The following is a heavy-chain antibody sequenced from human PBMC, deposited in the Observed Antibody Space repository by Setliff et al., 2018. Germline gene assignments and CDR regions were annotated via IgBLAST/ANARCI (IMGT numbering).Heavy chain of an antibody. CDR3: ARVASIMILADIFFPNDAFDI. J-gene: IGHJ3*02. D-gene: IGHD3-16*01. CDR1: GFTFSSYS. CDR2: ISSSGSYI. Sequence: GGSLRLSCAASGFTFSSYSMNWVRQAPGKGLEWVSFISSSGSYIYYGDSVKGRFTISRDNAKNSLYLQMNSLRAEDTAVYYCARVASIMILADIFFPNDAFDIWGQGTMVTVPS. V-gene: IGHV3-21*01.